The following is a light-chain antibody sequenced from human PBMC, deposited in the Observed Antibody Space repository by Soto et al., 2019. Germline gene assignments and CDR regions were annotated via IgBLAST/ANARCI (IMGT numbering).Light chain of an antibody. CDR3: QQSYSTPWT. J-gene: IGKJ1*01. CDR1: QTIRDY. CDR2: AAS. Sequence: DIQMTQSPSSLSASIGDRVTITCRASQTIRDYLNWYQQKPGKAPKLLIYAASNLQSGIPSRFSGSGSETDFTLTISSLQPEDVATYYCQQSYSTPWTLGQGTKVDIK. V-gene: IGKV1-39*01.